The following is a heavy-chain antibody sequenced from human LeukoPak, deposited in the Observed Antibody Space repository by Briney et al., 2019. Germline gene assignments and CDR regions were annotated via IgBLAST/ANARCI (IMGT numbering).Heavy chain of an antibody. D-gene: IGHD3-3*01. J-gene: IGHJ5*02. V-gene: IGHV3-9*01. CDR2: ISWNSGSI. CDR3: AKDFTPYYDFWSGYYRGPWFDP. Sequence: PGGSLRLSCAASGFTFDDYAMHWVRQAPGKGLEWVSGISWNSGSIGYADSVKGRFTISRDNAKNSLYLQMNSLRAEDTAVYYCAKDFTPYYDFWSGYYRGPWFDPWGQGTLVTVSS. CDR1: GFTFDDYA.